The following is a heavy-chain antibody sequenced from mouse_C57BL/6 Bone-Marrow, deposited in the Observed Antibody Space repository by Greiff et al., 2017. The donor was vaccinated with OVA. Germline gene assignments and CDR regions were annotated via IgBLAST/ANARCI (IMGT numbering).Heavy chain of an antibody. J-gene: IGHJ1*03. CDR2: IDPNSGGT. CDR1: GYTFTSYW. Sequence: QQSCKASGYTFTSYWMHWVKQRPGRGLEWIGRIDPNSGGTKYNEKFKSKATLTVDKPSSTAYMQLSSLTSEDSAVYDCARAAGDYDGPRYFDVWGTGTTVTVSS. V-gene: IGHV1-72*01. CDR3: ARAAGDYDGPRYFDV. D-gene: IGHD2-4*01.